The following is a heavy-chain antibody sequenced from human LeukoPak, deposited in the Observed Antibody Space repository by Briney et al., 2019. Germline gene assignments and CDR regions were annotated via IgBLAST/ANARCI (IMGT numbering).Heavy chain of an antibody. V-gene: IGHV3-23*01. CDR3: GKTTVGHSSGQKPAWPVDY. Sequence: HAGGSLRLSCEASGFTFGSHAMYWVRQAPGKGLEWVAGIFGSGGSPHYADPAKGRFTISRDNSRNTVYLQINSLRAEDTAVYYCGKTTVGHSSGQKPAWPVDYWGQGTLVTISS. J-gene: IGHJ4*02. CDR2: IFGSGGSP. CDR1: GFTFGSHA. D-gene: IGHD6-19*01.